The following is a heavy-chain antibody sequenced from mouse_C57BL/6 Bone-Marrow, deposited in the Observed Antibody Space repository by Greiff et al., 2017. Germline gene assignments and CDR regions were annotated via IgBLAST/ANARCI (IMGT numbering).Heavy chain of an antibody. Sequence: EVKLQESGAELVRPGASVKLSCTASGFNIKDDYMHWVKQRPEQGLEWIGWIDPENGDTEYASKFQGKATITADTSSNTAYLQLSSLTSEDTAVYYCTTFITTVVATDYAMDYWGQGTSVTVSS. V-gene: IGHV14-4*01. CDR1: GFNIKDDY. J-gene: IGHJ4*01. CDR2: IDPENGDT. CDR3: TTFITTVVATDYAMDY. D-gene: IGHD1-1*01.